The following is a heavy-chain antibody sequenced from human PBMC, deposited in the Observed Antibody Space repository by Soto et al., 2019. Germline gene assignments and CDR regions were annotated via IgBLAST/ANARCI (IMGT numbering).Heavy chain of an antibody. J-gene: IGHJ4*02. D-gene: IGHD5-12*01. Sequence: GASVKVSCKASGGTFSSYAISWVRQAPGQGLEWMGGIIPIFGTANYAQKFQGRVTITADESTSTAYMELSSLRSEDTAVYYCARDGVHFGGYNYYFDYWGQGTLVTVSS. V-gene: IGHV1-69*13. CDR1: GGTFSSYA. CDR2: IIPIFGTA. CDR3: ARDGVHFGGYNYYFDY.